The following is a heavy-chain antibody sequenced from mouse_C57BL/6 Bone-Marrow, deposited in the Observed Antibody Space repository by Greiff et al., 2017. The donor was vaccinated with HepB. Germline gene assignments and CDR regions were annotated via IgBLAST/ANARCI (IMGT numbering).Heavy chain of an antibody. V-gene: IGHV1-81*01. CDR2: IYPRSGNT. CDR1: GYTFTSYG. Sequence: VQLQQSGAELARPGASVKLSCKASGYTFTSYGISWVKQRTGQGLEWIGEIYPRSGNTYYNEKFKGKATLTADKSSSPSYIELLSLTSEDSAVYFCSAYYSYYFDYWGQGTTLTVSS. J-gene: IGHJ2*01. D-gene: IGHD1-1*01. CDR3: SAYYSYYFDY.